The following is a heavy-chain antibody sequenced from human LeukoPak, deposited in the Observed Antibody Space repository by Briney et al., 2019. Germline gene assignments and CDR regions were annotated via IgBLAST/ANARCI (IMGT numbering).Heavy chain of an antibody. J-gene: IGHJ4*02. Sequence: SETLSLTCAVYGGSFSGYYWSWIRRPPGKGLEWIGEINHSGSTNYNPSLKSRVTISVDTSKNQFSLKLSSVTAADTAVYYCARHTLGSSSFKFHYWGQGSLVTVSS. V-gene: IGHV4-34*01. CDR2: INHSGST. CDR3: ARHTLGSSSFKFHY. D-gene: IGHD6-13*01. CDR1: GGSFSGYY.